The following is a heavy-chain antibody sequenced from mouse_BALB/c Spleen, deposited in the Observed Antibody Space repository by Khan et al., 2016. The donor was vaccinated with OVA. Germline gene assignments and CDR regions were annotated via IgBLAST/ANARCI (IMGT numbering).Heavy chain of an antibody. CDR3: ARQNYYGYALDY. J-gene: IGHJ4*01. D-gene: IGHD1-1*01. CDR2: ISYSGAT. Sequence: EVQLQESGPSLVKPSQSLSLTCTVTGYSITSNYAWSWIRQFPGSKLEWMGYISYSGATNYNPSLKSRISVTRATSENQFFLQLNSVTTEDTATYCCARQNYYGYALDYWGQGTSVTVSS. V-gene: IGHV3-2*02. CDR1: GYSITSNYA.